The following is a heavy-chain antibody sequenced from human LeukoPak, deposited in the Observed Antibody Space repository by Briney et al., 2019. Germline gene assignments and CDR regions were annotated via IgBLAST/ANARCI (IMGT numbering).Heavy chain of an antibody. CDR3: ARDIGVGTASAFDI. Sequence: ASVKVSCKASGYTFTGYYMHWVRQAPGQGLEWMGWINPNSGGTNYAQKFQGRVTMTRDTSISTAYMELSRLGSDDTAVYYCARDIGVGTASAFDIWGQGTMVTVSS. D-gene: IGHD5-18*01. J-gene: IGHJ3*02. CDR1: GYTFTGYY. CDR2: INPNSGGT. V-gene: IGHV1-2*02.